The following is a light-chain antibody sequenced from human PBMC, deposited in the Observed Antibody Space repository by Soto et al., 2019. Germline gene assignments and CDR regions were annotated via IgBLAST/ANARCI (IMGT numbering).Light chain of an antibody. CDR3: LHDTTWPLWT. V-gene: IGKV3-15*01. CDR2: DAS. CDR1: QGVSSN. J-gene: IGKJ1*01. Sequence: AAVSVSKRDRATISCRASQGVSSNLAWYQQKPGEAPRLLIYDASSRATGIPARFSGSGSGTEFTPTISSLQSEDFAVYYCLHDTTWPLWTFGQ.